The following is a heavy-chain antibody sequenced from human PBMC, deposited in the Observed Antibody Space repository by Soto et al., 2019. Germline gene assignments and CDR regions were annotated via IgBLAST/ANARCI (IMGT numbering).Heavy chain of an antibody. V-gene: IGHV1-18*04. D-gene: IGHD3-10*01. J-gene: IGHJ5*02. CDR1: GYTFTSYG. CDR2: ISAYNGNT. Sequence: ASVKVSCKASGYTFTSYGISWVRQAPGQGLEWMGWISAYNGNTNYAQKLQGRVTMTTDTSTSTAYMELRSLRSDDTAVYYCARVVTGAPPRHNWFDPWGQGTLVTVS. CDR3: ARVVTGAPPRHNWFDP.